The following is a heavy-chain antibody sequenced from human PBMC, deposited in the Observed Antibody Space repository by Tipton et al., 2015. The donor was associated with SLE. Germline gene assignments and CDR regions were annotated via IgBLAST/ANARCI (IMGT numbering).Heavy chain of an antibody. CDR1: GGSISSSSYY. V-gene: IGHV4-39*07. Sequence: TLSLTCTVSGGSISSSSYYWAWIRQPPGKGLEWIGSIYYSGSTYYNPSLKSRVTISVDTSKNQFSLKLSSVTAADTAVYYCARGRDVNDYGDYDWFDPWGQGTLVTVSS. CDR2: IYYSGST. D-gene: IGHD4-17*01. CDR3: ARGRDVNDYGDYDWFDP. J-gene: IGHJ5*02.